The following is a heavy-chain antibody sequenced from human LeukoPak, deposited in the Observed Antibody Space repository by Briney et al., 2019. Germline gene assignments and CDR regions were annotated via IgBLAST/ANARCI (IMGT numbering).Heavy chain of an antibody. CDR3: ATATQPRGYFLH. V-gene: IGHV1-18*01. D-gene: IGHD2-2*01. CDR2: ISVNNGGT. Sequence: ASVKVSCKASGYTFTTYSLAWVRQAPGQSLEWMGWISVNNGGTSYAQSFQDRVTLTRDTPTNTAYLELRSLRSDDTAIIYCATATQPRGYFLHWGQGTLVTVSS. CDR1: GYTFTTYS. J-gene: IGHJ1*01.